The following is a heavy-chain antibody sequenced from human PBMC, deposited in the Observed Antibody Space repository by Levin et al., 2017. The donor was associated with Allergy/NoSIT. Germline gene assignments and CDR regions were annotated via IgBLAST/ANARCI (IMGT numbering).Heavy chain of an antibody. J-gene: IGHJ6*03. Sequence: ASVKVSCKASGYTFKNYGISWVRQAPGQGLEWMGWISTHNGNTNYAQSFQGRVTMTTDTCTSTADMELRSLISDDTAVYYCARFVVTPVSYFYMDVWGKGTTVTVSS. CDR3: ARFVVTPVSYFYMDV. D-gene: IGHD2-2*01. CDR1: GYTFKNYG. CDR2: ISTHNGNT. V-gene: IGHV1-18*01.